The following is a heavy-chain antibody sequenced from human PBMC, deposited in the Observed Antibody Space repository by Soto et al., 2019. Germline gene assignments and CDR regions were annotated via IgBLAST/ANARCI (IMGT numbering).Heavy chain of an antibody. V-gene: IGHV1-69*13. CDR1: GGTFSSYA. CDR3: ARIVGAYNWFDP. D-gene: IGHD1-26*01. CDR2: IIPIFGTA. Sequence: SVKVSCKASGGTFSSYAISWVRQAPGQGLEWMGGIIPIFGTANYAQKFQGRVTITADESTSTAYMELSSLRSEDTAVYYCARIVGAYNWFDPWGQGTLVTVSS. J-gene: IGHJ5*02.